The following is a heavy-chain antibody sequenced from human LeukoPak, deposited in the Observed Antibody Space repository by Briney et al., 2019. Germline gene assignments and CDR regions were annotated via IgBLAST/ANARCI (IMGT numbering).Heavy chain of an antibody. Sequence: AASVKVSCKASGGTFSSYAISWVRQAPGQGLEWMGGIIPIFGTANYAQKFQGRVTITTDESTSTAYMELSSLRSEDTAVYYCARGHGSYYYYMDVWGKGTTVTVSS. CDR2: IIPIFGTA. V-gene: IGHV1-69*05. CDR1: GGTFSSYA. CDR3: ARGHGSYYYYMDV. J-gene: IGHJ6*03. D-gene: IGHD3-10*01.